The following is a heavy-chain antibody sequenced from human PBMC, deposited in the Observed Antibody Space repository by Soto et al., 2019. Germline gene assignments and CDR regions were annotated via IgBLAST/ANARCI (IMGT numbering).Heavy chain of an antibody. J-gene: IGHJ5*02. V-gene: IGHV4-34*01. CDR2: IDHSGYT. Sequence: SETLSLTCTVYGGSFSGYYWNWIRQPPGKGLEWIGEIDHSGYTNYNPSLKSRVTISVDTSKNQFSLRLTSVTAADTAVYYCARVRDWFDPWGQGTLVTVSS. D-gene: IGHD3-3*01. CDR3: ARVRDWFDP. CDR1: GGSFSGYY.